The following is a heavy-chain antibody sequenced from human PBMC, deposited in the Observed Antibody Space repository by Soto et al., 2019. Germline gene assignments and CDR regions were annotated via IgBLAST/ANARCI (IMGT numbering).Heavy chain of an antibody. Sequence: GASVKVSCKASGYTFTSYGISWVRQAPGQGLEWMGWISAYNGNTKYAQKFQGRVTMTTDTSTSTAYVELSSLRSEDTAVYYCARYNWNYFVKGSYYYYGMDVWGQGTTVTVSS. J-gene: IGHJ6*02. CDR1: GYTFTSYG. V-gene: IGHV1-18*01. CDR2: ISAYNGNT. CDR3: ARYNWNYFVKGSYYYYGMDV. D-gene: IGHD1-7*01.